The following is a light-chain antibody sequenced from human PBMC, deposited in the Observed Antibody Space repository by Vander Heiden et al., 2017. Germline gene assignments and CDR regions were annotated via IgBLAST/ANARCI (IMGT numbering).Light chain of an antibody. Sequence: EIVMTQSPATLSVSPGERATLSCGASQSVSSNLAWYQQKPGQAPRLLIYGASTRATGIPARFSGSGSGTEFTLTISSLQSEDFAVYYCQQYNNWQTFGPGTKVEIK. CDR1: QSVSSN. CDR2: GAS. CDR3: QQYNNWQT. J-gene: IGKJ1*01. V-gene: IGKV3-15*01.